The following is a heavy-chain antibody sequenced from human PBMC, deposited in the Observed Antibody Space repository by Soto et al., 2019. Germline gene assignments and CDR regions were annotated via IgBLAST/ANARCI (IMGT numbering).Heavy chain of an antibody. CDR1: GGSISSYY. Sequence: KPSETLSLTCTVSGGSISSYYWSWIRQPPGKGLEWIGYIYYSGSTNYNPSLKSRVTISVDTSKNQFSLKLSSVTAADTAVYYCARAPGIAARPNYYYGMDVWGQGTTVTVSS. V-gene: IGHV4-59*01. CDR2: IYYSGST. CDR3: ARAPGIAARPNYYYGMDV. J-gene: IGHJ6*02. D-gene: IGHD6-6*01.